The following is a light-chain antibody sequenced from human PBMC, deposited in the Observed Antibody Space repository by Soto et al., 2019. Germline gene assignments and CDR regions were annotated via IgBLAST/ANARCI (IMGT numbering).Light chain of an antibody. V-gene: IGKV1-5*01. CDR1: QSISNW. J-gene: IGKJ1*01. CDR2: GAS. Sequence: DVPMTLSPSTLSASVGDRVTITCRASQSISNWLAWYQQKPGKAPKLLIYGASSLESGVPSRFSGSESGTEFTLTISSLQSEDFAVYYCQQYNNWPPWTFGQGTKVDNK. CDR3: QQYNNWPPWT.